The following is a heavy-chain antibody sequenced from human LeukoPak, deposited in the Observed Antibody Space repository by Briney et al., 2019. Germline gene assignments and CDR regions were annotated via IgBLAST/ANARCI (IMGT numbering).Heavy chain of an antibody. V-gene: IGHV4-61*02. CDR3: AREYQRYYFDY. D-gene: IGHD2-2*01. J-gene: IGHJ4*02. CDR2: IYTSGST. CDR1: GGSISSGSYY. Sequence: SETLSLTCTVSGGSISSGSYYWSWIRQPAGKGLEWIGRIYTSGSTNYNPSLKSRVTISVDTSKNQFSLKLSSVTAADTAVYYCAREYQRYYFDYWGQGTQVTVSS.